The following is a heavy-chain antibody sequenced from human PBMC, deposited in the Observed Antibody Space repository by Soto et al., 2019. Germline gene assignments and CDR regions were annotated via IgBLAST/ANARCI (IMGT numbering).Heavy chain of an antibody. CDR3: AHRRVXRYFDY. Sequence: QITLKESGPTLVKPTQTLTLTCTFSGFSLSTSGVGVGWIRQPPGKALEWLALIYWDDDKRYSPSLKSRLTIXXXXXXXXXXXXXXXXXXXXXXXXXCAHRRVXRYFDYWGQGTLVTVSS. J-gene: IGHJ4*02. D-gene: IGHD2-15*01. V-gene: IGHV2-5*02. CDR1: GFSLSTSGVG. CDR2: IYWDDDK.